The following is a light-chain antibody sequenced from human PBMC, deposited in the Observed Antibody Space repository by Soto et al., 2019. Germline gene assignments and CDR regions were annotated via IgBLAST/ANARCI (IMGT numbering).Light chain of an antibody. J-gene: IGLJ3*02. Sequence: QSVLTQSSSASASPGSSVKLTCTLSSGHRSNTIAWHQHQPGKAPRYLMRLEGSGTYNKGSGVPDRFSGSSSGADRYLTISNLQSEDEADYYCETWDGSNRVFGVGTKLTVL. CDR2: LEGSGTY. CDR1: SGHRSNT. V-gene: IGLV4-60*03. CDR3: ETWDGSNRV.